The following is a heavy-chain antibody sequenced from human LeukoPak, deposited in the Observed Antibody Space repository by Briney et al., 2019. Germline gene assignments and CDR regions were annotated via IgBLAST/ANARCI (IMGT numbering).Heavy chain of an antibody. D-gene: IGHD1-26*01. CDR2: IYTSGST. J-gene: IGHJ4*02. V-gene: IGHV4-4*07. Sequence: SETLSLTCTVSGGSISSYYWSWIRQPAGKGLDWMWRIYTSGSTNYNPSLKSRVTMSVDTSKNQFSLKLSSVTAADTAVYYCARSEGLVARTGRYYLDYWGQGTLVTVSS. CDR3: ARSEGLVARTGRYYLDY. CDR1: GGSISSYY.